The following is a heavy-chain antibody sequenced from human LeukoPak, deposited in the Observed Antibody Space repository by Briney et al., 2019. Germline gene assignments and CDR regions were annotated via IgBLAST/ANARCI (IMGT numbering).Heavy chain of an antibody. J-gene: IGHJ4*02. CDR1: GFTFSSYG. D-gene: IGHD2-15*01. V-gene: IGHV3-33*01. CDR2: IWYDGSNK. CDR3: ARDRTRDCSGGGCYRHYFDY. Sequence: GGSLTLSCAAPGFTFSSYGMHWVRQAPGKGLEWVALIWYDGSNKYHADSVRGPFTTSRDNSKNTLYLQMNSLRAEDTAMYYCARDRTRDCSGGGCYRHYFDYWGQGTLVTVSS.